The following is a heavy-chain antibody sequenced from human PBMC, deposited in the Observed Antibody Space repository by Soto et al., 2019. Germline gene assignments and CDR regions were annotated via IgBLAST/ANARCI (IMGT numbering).Heavy chain of an antibody. V-gene: IGHV3-21*01. D-gene: IGHD2-21*02. Sequence: GGSLRLSCEASGFSFSTYSIHWVRQAPGKGLEWVSSIGRRNDIYYTDSVKGRYTISRDNAKNSVYLQMNSVRDEDTAVYYCAREETAWPLAYGLDVWGQGTTVTVSS. CDR2: IGRRNDI. CDR3: AREETAWPLAYGLDV. J-gene: IGHJ6*02. CDR1: GFSFSTYS.